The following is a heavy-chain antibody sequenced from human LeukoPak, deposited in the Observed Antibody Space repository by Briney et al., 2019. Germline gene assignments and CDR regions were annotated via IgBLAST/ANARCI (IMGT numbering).Heavy chain of an antibody. J-gene: IGHJ4*02. Sequence: GGSLRLSCAASGLTFSSYAMSWVRQAPGKGLEWVSAISSGGSHIYYADSVKGRFTISRDNARNSLFLQMNSLRAEDTAVYFCVRDFRTQLDGYSPPYHFDYWGQGALVTVSS. D-gene: IGHD5-24*01. V-gene: IGHV3-21*01. CDR1: GLTFSSYA. CDR2: ISSGGSHI. CDR3: VRDFRTQLDGYSPPYHFDY.